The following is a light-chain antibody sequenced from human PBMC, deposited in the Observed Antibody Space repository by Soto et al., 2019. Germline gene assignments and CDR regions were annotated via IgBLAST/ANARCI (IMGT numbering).Light chain of an antibody. Sequence: EVGVTQSAGTLSLSTGERATLSCRASQTVRNNYLAWYQQKPGQAPRLLIYEASSRATGIPDRFSGSGSGTDFTLTISRLEPEDFAVYYCHPYCSSPPYTFGQGTKVDI. J-gene: IGKJ2*01. CDR1: QTVRNNY. CDR2: EAS. V-gene: IGKV3-20*01. CDR3: HPYCSSPPYT.